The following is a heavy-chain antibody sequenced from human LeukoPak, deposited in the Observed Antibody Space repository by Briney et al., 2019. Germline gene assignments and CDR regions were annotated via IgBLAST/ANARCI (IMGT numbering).Heavy chain of an antibody. V-gene: IGHV3-30*04. CDR3: AKDSLLLDY. Sequence: GGSLRLSCAASGFTFSSYAMHWVRQAPGKGLEWVAVISYDGSNKYYADSVKGRFTISRDNSKNTLYLQMNSLRAEDTAVYYCAKDSLLLDYWGQGTLVTVSS. CDR1: GFTFSSYA. J-gene: IGHJ4*02. CDR2: ISYDGSNK. D-gene: IGHD2-15*01.